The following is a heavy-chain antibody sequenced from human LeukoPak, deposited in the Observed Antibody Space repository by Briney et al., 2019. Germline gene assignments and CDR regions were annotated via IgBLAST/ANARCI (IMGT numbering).Heavy chain of an antibody. Sequence: GESLKISCKGFGYTFTSQWIVWVSQMPGKGLEWMGMIYPGDSDTRYSPSSQGQVTVSADKSISTAYLQWSSLKASDTAMYYCARRAGTGGPMGVWGKGTTVTVSS. J-gene: IGHJ6*04. CDR1: GYTFTSQW. D-gene: IGHD2-8*02. CDR2: IYPGDSDT. V-gene: IGHV5-51*01. CDR3: ARRAGTGGPMGV.